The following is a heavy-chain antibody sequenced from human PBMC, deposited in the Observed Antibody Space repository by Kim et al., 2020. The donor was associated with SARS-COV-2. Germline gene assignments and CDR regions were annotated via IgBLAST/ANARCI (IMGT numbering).Heavy chain of an antibody. V-gene: IGHV4-31*03. D-gene: IGHD2-15*01. J-gene: IGHJ5*02. CDR2: IYYSGST. Sequence: SETLSLTCTVSGGSISSGGYYWSWIRQHPGKGLEWIGYIYYSGSTYYNPSLKSRVTISVDTSKNQFSLKLSSVTAADTAVYYCARVELGYCSGGSCYGDAYNWFDPWGQGTLVTVSS. CDR3: ARVELGYCSGGSCYGDAYNWFDP. CDR1: GGSISSGGYY.